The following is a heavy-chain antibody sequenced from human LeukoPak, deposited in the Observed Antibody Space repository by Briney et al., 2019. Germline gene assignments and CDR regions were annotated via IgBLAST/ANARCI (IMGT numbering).Heavy chain of an antibody. CDR3: AKNYDILTGYPEDYFDY. Sequence: GGSLRLSCAASGFTFSSYAMSWVRQAPGKGLEWVSAISGSGGSTYYADSVKGRFTISRDNSKNTLYLQMNSLRAEDTAVYYCAKNYDILTGYPEDYFDYWGQGTLVTVSS. D-gene: IGHD3-9*01. CDR2: ISGSGGST. CDR1: GFTFSSYA. J-gene: IGHJ4*02. V-gene: IGHV3-23*01.